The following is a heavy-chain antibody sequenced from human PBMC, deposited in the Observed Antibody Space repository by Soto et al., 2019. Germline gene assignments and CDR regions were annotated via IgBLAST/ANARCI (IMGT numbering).Heavy chain of an antibody. CDR2: IWYDGSNK. V-gene: IGHV3-33*01. Sequence: QVQLVESGGGVVQPGRSLRLSCAASRFTFSSYGMHWVRQAPGKGLEWVAVIWYDGSNKYYADSVKGRFTISRDNSKNTLYLQMNSLRAEDTAVYYCARDQLYSSSWSDYWGQGTLVTVSS. J-gene: IGHJ4*02. CDR3: ARDQLYSSSWSDY. D-gene: IGHD6-13*01. CDR1: RFTFSSYG.